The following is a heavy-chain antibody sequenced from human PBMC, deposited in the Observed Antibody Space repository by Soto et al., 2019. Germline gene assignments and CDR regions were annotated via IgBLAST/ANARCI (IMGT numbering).Heavy chain of an antibody. CDR2: IYHSGST. D-gene: IGHD3-22*01. Sequence: TSETLSLTCAVSGYSISSGYYWGWIRQPPGKGLEWIGSIYHSGSTYYNPSLKSRVTISVDTSKNQFSLKLSSVTAADTAVYYCARVFTGDYYDSSGYLFDYWGQGTLVTVSS. V-gene: IGHV4-38-2*01. CDR1: GYSISSGYY. J-gene: IGHJ4*02. CDR3: ARVFTGDYYDSSGYLFDY.